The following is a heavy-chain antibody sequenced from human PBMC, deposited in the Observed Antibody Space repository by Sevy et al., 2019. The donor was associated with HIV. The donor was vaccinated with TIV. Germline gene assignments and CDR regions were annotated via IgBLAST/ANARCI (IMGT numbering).Heavy chain of an antibody. Sequence: SETLSLTCTVSGGSISSYYWSWIRQPPGKGLEWIGYIYYSGSTNYNPSLKSRVTISVDTSKNQFSLKLSSVTAADMAMYYCARDRSYYYGSGKNNAFDIWGQGTMVTVSS. CDR3: ARDRSYYYGSGKNNAFDI. CDR2: IYYSGST. D-gene: IGHD3-10*01. CDR1: GGSISSYY. V-gene: IGHV4-59*01. J-gene: IGHJ3*02.